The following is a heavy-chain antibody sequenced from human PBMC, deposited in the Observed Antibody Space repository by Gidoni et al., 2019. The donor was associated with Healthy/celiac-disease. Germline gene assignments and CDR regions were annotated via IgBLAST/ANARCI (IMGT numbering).Heavy chain of an antibody. J-gene: IGHJ4*02. CDR2: IWYDGSNK. V-gene: IGHV3-33*01. D-gene: IGHD4-17*01. Sequence: QVQLVESGGGVVQPGRSLRLSGAASGFTFSSYGMHWVRQAPGKGLEWVAVIWYDGSNKYYADSVKGRFTISRDNSKNTLYLQMNSLRAEDTAVYYCARDGDYSRFDYWGQGTLVTVSS. CDR3: ARDGDYSRFDY. CDR1: GFTFSSYG.